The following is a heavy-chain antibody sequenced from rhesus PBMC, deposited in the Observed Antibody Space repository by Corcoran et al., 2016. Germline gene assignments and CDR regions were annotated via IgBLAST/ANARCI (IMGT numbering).Heavy chain of an antibody. D-gene: IGHD3-9*01. V-gene: IGHV4S12*01. CDR3: VRDRGQYFFDY. J-gene: IGHJ4*01. CDR2: MYSSRGNT. Sequence: QVKLQESGPGLVKPLETLSLTCAVSGGSISGGYYYWNWIRQPPGKGLEWIGGMYSSRGNTYYNPALKSRVTISKDTSKNQFSLKLSSVTAADTAVYYCVRDRGQYFFDYWGQGVLVTVSS. CDR1: GGSISGGYYY.